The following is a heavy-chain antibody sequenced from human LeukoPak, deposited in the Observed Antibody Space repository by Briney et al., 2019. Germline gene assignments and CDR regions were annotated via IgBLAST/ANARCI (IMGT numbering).Heavy chain of an antibody. CDR3: VRDGVGAPPFDY. D-gene: IGHD1-26*01. J-gene: IGHJ4*02. CDR1: VFTFSNNW. V-gene: IGHV3-74*01. CDR2: IKGDGRST. Sequence: GGSLRLSCVASVFTFSNNWLHWLRQAPGKGLVWVSRIKGDGRSTDYAESVKGRFTISRHNAKNTLLLQMNSLRAEDTAVYYCVRDGVGAPPFDYWGQGVLVTVSS.